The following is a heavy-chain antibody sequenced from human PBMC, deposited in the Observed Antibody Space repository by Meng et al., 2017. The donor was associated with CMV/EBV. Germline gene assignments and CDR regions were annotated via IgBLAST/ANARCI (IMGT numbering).Heavy chain of an antibody. CDR3: VRDHNWGPDY. CDR1: VYRFSYHY. CDR2: IYHNSGGT. D-gene: IGHD1-1*01. V-gene: IGHV1-2*02. J-gene: IGHJ4*02. Sequence: QVELVQAGYYDQSYVVSRKVSCHTSVYRFSYHYMHGVIPAPGQGLAWMGWIYHNSGGTHYAQSFQDRVTMTRDTSISTVYMELSRLTSDDTAVYYCVRDHNWGPDYWGQGTLVTVSS.